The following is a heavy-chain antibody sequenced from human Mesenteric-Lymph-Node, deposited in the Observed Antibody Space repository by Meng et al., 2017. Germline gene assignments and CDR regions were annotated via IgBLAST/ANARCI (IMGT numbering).Heavy chain of an antibody. V-gene: IGHV3-23*01. CDR3: ARGDKWLVPYFDY. Sequence: GESLKISCAASGFTFSSYAMSWVRQAPGKGLEWVSAISGSGGSTYYADSVKGRFTISRDNSKNTLYLQMNSLRAEDTAVYYCARGDKWLVPYFDYWGQGTLVTVSS. D-gene: IGHD6-19*01. CDR2: ISGSGGST. J-gene: IGHJ4*02. CDR1: GFTFSSYA.